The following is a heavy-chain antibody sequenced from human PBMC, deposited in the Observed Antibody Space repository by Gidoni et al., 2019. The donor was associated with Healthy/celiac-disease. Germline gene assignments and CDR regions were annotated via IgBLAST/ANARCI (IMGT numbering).Heavy chain of an antibody. CDR1: GSPLSSSSYY. D-gene: IGHD4-17*01. Sequence: LQLPESGPGLVQPSETLCLTCNVSGSPLSSSSYYWGWVRQPPGKGLKWIGSSYYSGGTYYNPSLNSRVTIAVDTSKNQFSLKLSSVTAADTAVYYCARVRGYGGDDYWGQGTLVTVSS. CDR3: ARVRGYGGDDY. V-gene: IGHV4-39*07. CDR2: SYYSGGT. J-gene: IGHJ4*02.